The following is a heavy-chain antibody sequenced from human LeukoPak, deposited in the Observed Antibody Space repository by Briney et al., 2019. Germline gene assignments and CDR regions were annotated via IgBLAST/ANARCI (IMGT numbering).Heavy chain of an antibody. J-gene: IGHJ5*02. CDR2: INAGNGNT. V-gene: IGHV1-3*01. CDR3: ARAGIAAAGSIWGFDP. Sequence: ASVKVSCKASGYTFTSYDINWVRQATGQRLEWMGLINAGNGNTKYSQKFQGRVTITRDTSASTAYMELSSLRSEDTAVYYCARAGIAAAGSIWGFDPWGQGTLVTVSS. D-gene: IGHD6-13*01. CDR1: GYTFTSYD.